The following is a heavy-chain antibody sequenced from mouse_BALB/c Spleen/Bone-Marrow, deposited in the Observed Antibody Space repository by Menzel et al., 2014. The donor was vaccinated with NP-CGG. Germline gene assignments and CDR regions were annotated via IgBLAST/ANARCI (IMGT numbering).Heavy chain of an antibody. D-gene: IGHD1-1*02. CDR2: IWRGGST. Sequence: VKLVESGPGLVQPSQSLSITCTVSGFSLSSYGVHWVRQSPGKGLEWLGVIWRGGSTDYNAAFMSRLSITKDNSKSQVFLKMNSLQADDTAIYYYAKNGNWYFDVWGAGTTVTVSS. CDR3: AKNGNWYFDV. J-gene: IGHJ1*01. V-gene: IGHV2-5*01. CDR1: GFSLSSYG.